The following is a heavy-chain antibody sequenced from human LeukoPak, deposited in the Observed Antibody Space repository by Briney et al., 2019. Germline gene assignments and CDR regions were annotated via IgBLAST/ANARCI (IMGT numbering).Heavy chain of an antibody. D-gene: IGHD3-10*01. Sequence: PGGSPRLSCAASGFTFSDYYMSWIRDAPGKGRGRVSCIGSSSSYTNYADSGKSRFTISRDNAKNSLYLQMASLRAEDTAVYNCARGGGSGTFDYWGQGTLVTVSS. V-gene: IGHV3-11*06. CDR2: IGSSSSYT. CDR3: ARGGGSGTFDY. J-gene: IGHJ4*02. CDR1: GFTFSDYY.